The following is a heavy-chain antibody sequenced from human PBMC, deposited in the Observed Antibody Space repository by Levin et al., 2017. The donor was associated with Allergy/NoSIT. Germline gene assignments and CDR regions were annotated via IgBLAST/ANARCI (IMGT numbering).Heavy chain of an antibody. Sequence: GGSLRLSCSASGFTLDDCVMYWVRQAPGKGLEWVSSISWNSGAIAYADSVKGRFTISRDNPKTSLFLQMNSLRPEDTALYYCAASGGHTYGGIDYWGQGTLVTVSS. CDR2: ISWNSGAI. CDR1: GFTLDDCV. CDR3: AASGGHTYGGIDY. V-gene: IGHV3-9*01. J-gene: IGHJ4*02. D-gene: IGHD5-18*01.